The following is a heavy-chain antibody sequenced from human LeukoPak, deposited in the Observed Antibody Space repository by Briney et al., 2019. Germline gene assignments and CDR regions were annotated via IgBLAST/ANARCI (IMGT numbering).Heavy chain of an antibody. D-gene: IGHD2-8*01. Sequence: SETLSLTCGVSGGSITTTNWWSWVRQPPGQGLEWIGEIHLSGRTNYNPSLNSRVTLALDTSKNHLSLSLTSVTAADTAVYYCSRENGAFSPFGYWGQGTLVTVP. V-gene: IGHV4-4*02. CDR2: IHLSGRT. CDR1: GGSITTTNW. CDR3: SRENGAFSPFGY. J-gene: IGHJ4*02.